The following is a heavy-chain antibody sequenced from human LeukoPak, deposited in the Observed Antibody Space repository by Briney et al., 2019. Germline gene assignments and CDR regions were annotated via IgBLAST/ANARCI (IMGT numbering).Heavy chain of an antibody. V-gene: IGHV4-30-2*01. Sequence: PSETLSLTCTVSGGSISSGGYYGSWIRQPRGKGLEWIGYTYHSGSTYYNPSLKSRVTISVDRSKNQFSLKLSSVTAADTAVYYCAHLDGGSYHFGYWGQGTLVTVSS. D-gene: IGHD1-26*01. CDR3: AHLDGGSYHFGY. CDR2: TYHSGST. CDR1: GGSISSGGYY. J-gene: IGHJ4*02.